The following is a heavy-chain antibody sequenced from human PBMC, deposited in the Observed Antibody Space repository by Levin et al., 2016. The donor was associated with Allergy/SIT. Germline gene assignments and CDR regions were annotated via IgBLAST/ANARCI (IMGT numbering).Heavy chain of an antibody. J-gene: IGHJ4*02. Sequence: VRQAPGKGLEWVSSITGTSTYIYYADSVKGRFTISRDNPKNSLYLQMNSLRAEDTAVYYCSRDVTYCSSPNCYFDYWGLGTLVTVSS. D-gene: IGHD2-2*01. V-gene: IGHV3-21*01. CDR3: SRDVTYCSSPNCYFDY. CDR2: ITGTSTYI.